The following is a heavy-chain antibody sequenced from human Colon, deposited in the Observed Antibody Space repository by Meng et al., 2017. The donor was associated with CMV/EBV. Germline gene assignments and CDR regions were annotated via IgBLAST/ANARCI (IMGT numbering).Heavy chain of an antibody. D-gene: IGHD6-19*01. V-gene: IGHV3-66*01. J-gene: IGHJ4*02. CDR1: GLTVSSNY. Sequence: EVQLVEPGGNLVQPGGSLRLSCAASGLTVSSNYMSWVRQAPGKGLEWVSLIYSDGKTYYADSVKGRFTISRDNSKNTLYLQMNSLRDEDTAVYYCAREGYSNGWRYLDYWGQGTLVTVSS. CDR2: IYSDGKT. CDR3: AREGYSNGWRYLDY.